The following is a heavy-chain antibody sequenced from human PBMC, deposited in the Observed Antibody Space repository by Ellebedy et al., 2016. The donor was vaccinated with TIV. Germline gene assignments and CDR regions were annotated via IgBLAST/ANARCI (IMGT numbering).Heavy chain of an antibody. CDR2: LRDSGDST. J-gene: IGHJ3*02. D-gene: IGHD3-16*01. CDR3: AKGASLWVTDAFNI. Sequence: GESLKISXEASGFIFSSYAMGWVRQAPGKGREWVSSLRDSGDSTYYADSVKGRFTISTDNSKHTLYLHMYSLRVEDTAVYYCAKGASLWVTDAFNIWGRGTMVTVSS. CDR1: GFIFSSYA. V-gene: IGHV3-23*01.